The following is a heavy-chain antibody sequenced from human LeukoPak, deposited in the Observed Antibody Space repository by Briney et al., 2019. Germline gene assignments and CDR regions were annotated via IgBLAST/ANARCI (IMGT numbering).Heavy chain of an antibody. V-gene: IGHV3-73*01. CDR3: ATVFYYGSGSYFPLGF. Sequence: GGSLRLSCAASGFTFSGSAMHWVRQASGKGLEWVGRIRSKANSYATAYAASVKGRFTISRDDSKNTAYLQMNSLKTEDTAVYYCATVFYYGSGSYFPLGFWGQGTLVTVSS. CDR1: GFTFSGSA. J-gene: IGHJ4*02. D-gene: IGHD3-10*01. CDR2: IRSKANSYAT.